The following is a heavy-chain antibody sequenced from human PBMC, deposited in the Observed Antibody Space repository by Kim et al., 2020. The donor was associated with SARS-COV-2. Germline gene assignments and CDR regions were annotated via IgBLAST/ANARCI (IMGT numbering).Heavy chain of an antibody. CDR3: TKDYSWSSDY. CDR2: ISGPGDTK. D-gene: IGHD6-13*01. CDR1: GFTFNTCP. J-gene: IGHJ4*02. V-gene: IGHV3-48*02. Sequence: GGSLRLSCAASGFTFNTCPMNWVRQAPGKGLGWLSHISGPGDTKYYADSVKGRFTISRDNARNSLYLQMNSLRDEDTAIYFCTKDYSWSSDYWGQGTLVTVSS.